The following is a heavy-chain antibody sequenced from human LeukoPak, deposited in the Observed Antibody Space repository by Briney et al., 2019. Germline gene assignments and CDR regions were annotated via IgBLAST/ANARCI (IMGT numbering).Heavy chain of an antibody. V-gene: IGHV3-23*01. CDR1: GFTFSSYA. J-gene: IGHJ4*02. D-gene: IGHD6-19*01. CDR2: ISDDSGST. Sequence: QSGGSLRLSWAAAGFTFSSYAMSWVRQAPGKGREWVSGISDDSGSTYYADPVRGRFTISRDNSKNTLYLQMNSLRVEDTAIYYCAKDQYSSGWYFDYWGQGTLVTVSS. CDR3: AKDQYSSGWYFDY.